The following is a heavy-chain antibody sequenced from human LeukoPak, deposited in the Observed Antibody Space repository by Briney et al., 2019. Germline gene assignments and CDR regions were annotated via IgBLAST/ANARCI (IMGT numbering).Heavy chain of an antibody. D-gene: IGHD4-17*01. Sequence: PGGSLRLSCTASGVTLSNYAMHWVRRPPGRGLEWVAVISFDGTNKYYGDSEEGRFSVSRDNSKNTLYLQMDSLRPDDTAIYYCATDYGDYEPIDYWGQGTLVPVSS. CDR2: ISFDGTNK. CDR3: ATDYGDYEPIDY. J-gene: IGHJ4*02. V-gene: IGHV3-30*04. CDR1: GVTLSNYA.